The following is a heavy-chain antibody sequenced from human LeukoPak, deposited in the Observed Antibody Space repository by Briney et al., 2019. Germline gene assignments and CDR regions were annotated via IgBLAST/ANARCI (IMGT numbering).Heavy chain of an antibody. J-gene: IGHJ4*02. CDR1: DA. V-gene: IGHV3-49*03. Sequence: QTGGSLRLSCTASDAMSWFRQAPGKGLEWVSFIRSKIYGATTEYAASVKGRFTISRDDSKSIAYLQMNSLKAEDTAVYYCTRGFSSSDYWGQGTLVTVS. D-gene: IGHD6-13*01. CDR2: IRSKIYGATT. CDR3: TRGFSSSDY.